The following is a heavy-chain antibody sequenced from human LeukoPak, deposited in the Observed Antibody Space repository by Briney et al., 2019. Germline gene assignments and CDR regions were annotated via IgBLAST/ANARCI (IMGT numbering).Heavy chain of an antibody. Sequence: SQTLSLTCTVSGGSISSGDYYWSWIRQPPGKGLEWIGYIYYSGSTYYNPSLKSRVTISVDTSKNQFSLKLSSVTAADTAVYYCARDLLVRGVTWFDPWGQGTLVTVSS. V-gene: IGHV4-30-4*01. D-gene: IGHD3-10*01. CDR2: IYYSGST. J-gene: IGHJ5*02. CDR1: GGSISSGDYY. CDR3: ARDLLVRGVTWFDP.